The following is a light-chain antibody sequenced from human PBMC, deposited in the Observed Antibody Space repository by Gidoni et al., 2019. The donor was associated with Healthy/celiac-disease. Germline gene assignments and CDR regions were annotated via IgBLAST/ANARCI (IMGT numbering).Light chain of an antibody. V-gene: IGLV2-14*01. Sequence: QCALTQHASVSGAPGQSITISCTGTSSDVGGYNYVSWYQQHPGKAPKLMIYEVSNRPSGVSNRFSGSKSGNTASLTISGLQAEDEADYYCSSYTSSSPYVFGTGTKVTVL. CDR3: SSYTSSSPYV. J-gene: IGLJ1*01. CDR1: SSDVGGYNY. CDR2: EVS.